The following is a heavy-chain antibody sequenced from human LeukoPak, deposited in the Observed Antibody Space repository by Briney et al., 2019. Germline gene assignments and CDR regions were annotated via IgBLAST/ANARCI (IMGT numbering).Heavy chain of an antibody. J-gene: IGHJ4*02. CDR1: GFTFSSYS. Sequence: GGSLRLSCVASGFTFSSYSMNWVRQAPGRGLEWVSSIITLSATYFYYADSVKGRFTISRDNAKNSLYLQMNSLRAEDTAVYYCAKDDGYSYGYEIDYWGQGTLVTVSS. D-gene: IGHD5-18*01. V-gene: IGHV3-21*04. CDR3: AKDDGYSYGYEIDY. CDR2: IITLSATYF.